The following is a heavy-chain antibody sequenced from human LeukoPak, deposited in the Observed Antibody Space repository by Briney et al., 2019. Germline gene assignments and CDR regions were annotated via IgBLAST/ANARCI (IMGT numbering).Heavy chain of an antibody. V-gene: IGHV3-74*01. Sequence: GGSLRLSCAASGFTFSGFWMHWVRQAPGKGQVWISRLHSDGINTDYADSVKGRFTISRDNAKNTLYLQMNSLSAGDTAVYYCARDGGGYPGHFDYWGQGTLVTVSS. J-gene: IGHJ4*02. CDR3: ARDGGGYPGHFDY. D-gene: IGHD1-26*01. CDR2: LHSDGINT. CDR1: GFTFSGFW.